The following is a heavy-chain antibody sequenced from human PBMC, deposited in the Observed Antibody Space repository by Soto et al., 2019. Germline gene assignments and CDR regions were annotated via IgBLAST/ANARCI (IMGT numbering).Heavy chain of an antibody. Sequence: SQTLSLTCAISGDSVSSNSAAWSWIRQSPSRGLEWQGRTFYRSKWYNDYAVSVKGRITINPDTSKNQFSLQLNSVTPEDTAVYYCAKEGGNHYYYYAMDVWGQGTTVTVSS. CDR1: GDSVSSNSAA. D-gene: IGHD1-26*01. V-gene: IGHV6-1*01. J-gene: IGHJ6*02. CDR2: TFYRSKWYN. CDR3: AKEGGNHYYYYAMDV.